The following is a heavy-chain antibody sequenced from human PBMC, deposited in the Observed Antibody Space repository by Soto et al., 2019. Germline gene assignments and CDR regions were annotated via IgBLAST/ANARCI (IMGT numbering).Heavy chain of an antibody. J-gene: IGHJ4*02. CDR2: IYSGGST. V-gene: IGHV3-53*01. CDR3: AREGYSYGSTFDY. D-gene: IGHD5-18*01. CDR1: GFTVSSNY. Sequence: EVQLVESGGGLIQPGGSLRLSCAASGFTVSSNYMSWVRQAPGKGLEWVSVIYSGGSTYYADSVKGRFTISRDNSKNTLYLQMNSLRAEDKDVYYCAREGYSYGSTFDYWGKGTVVTVSS.